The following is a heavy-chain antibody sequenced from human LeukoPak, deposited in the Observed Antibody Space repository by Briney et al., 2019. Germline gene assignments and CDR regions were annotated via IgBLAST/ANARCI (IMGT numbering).Heavy chain of an antibody. D-gene: IGHD6-13*01. CDR3: ARGVKGQQLGY. J-gene: IGHJ4*02. CDR2: MNPNSGNT. Sequence: ASVKVSCKASGYTFSNYDIIWVRQATGQGPEWMGWMNPNSGNTGYTQNFQGRVTMTRNTSISTAYMDLSSLRSEDTAVYYCARGVKGQQLGYWGQGTLVTVSS. V-gene: IGHV1-8*01. CDR1: GYTFSNYD.